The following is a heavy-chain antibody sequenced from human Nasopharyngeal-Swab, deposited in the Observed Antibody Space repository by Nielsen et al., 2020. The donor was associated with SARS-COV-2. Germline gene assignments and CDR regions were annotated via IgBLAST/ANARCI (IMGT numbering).Heavy chain of an antibody. V-gene: IGHV3-30-3*02. CDR2: ISYDGSNK. D-gene: IGHD4-17*01. J-gene: IGHJ4*02. Sequence: VRQMPGKGLEWVAVISYDGSNKYYADSVKGRFTISRDISKNTLYLQMNSLRAEDTAVYYCAKDQVTTVTAQNYFDYWGQGTLVTVSS. CDR3: AKDQVTTVTAQNYFDY.